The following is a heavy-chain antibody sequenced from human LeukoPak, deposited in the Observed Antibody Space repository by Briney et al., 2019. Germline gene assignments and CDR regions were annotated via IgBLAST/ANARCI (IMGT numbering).Heavy chain of an antibody. Sequence: SGTLSLTCAVSGGSISSSNWWSWVRQPPGKGLEWIGEIYHSGSTNYNPSLKSRVTISVGKSKNQFSLKLSSVTAADTAVYYCARRRKDLNWFDPWGQGTLVTVSS. V-gene: IGHV4-4*02. CDR3: ARRRKDLNWFDP. J-gene: IGHJ5*02. CDR2: IYHSGST. CDR1: GGSISSSNW.